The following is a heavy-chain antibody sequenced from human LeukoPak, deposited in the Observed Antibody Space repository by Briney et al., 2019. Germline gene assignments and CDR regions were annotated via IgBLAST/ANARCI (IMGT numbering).Heavy chain of an antibody. J-gene: IGHJ4*02. D-gene: IGHD6-13*01. CDR2: ISGSGGST. V-gene: IGHV3-23*01. CDR3: AKGSTSWYAGPSDY. CDR1: RFTFSSYA. Sequence: PGGSLRLSCAASRFTFSSYAMSWVRQAPGKGLEWVSGISGSGGSTYYADSVKGRFTISRDNSKNTLYLQMNSLRAEDTAVYYCAKGSTSWYAGPSDYWGQGTLVTVSS.